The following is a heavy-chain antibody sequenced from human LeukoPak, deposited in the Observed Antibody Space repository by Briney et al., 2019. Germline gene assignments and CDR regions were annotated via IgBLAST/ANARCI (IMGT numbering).Heavy chain of an antibody. CDR1: GFTFSSYA. D-gene: IGHD2-2*01. V-gene: IGHV3-23*01. CDR2: ISGSGGST. Sequence: AGSLRLSCAASGFTFSSYAMSWVRQAPGKGLEWVSAISGSGGSTYYADSVKGRFTISRDNSKNTLYLQMNSLRAEDTAVYYCAKNHVVVPAADYWGQGTLVTVSS. CDR3: AKNHVVVPAADY. J-gene: IGHJ4*02.